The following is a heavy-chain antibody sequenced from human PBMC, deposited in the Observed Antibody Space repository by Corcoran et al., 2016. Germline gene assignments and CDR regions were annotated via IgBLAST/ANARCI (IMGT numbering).Heavy chain of an antibody. CDR2: IYSSGRT. J-gene: IGHJ5*02. CDR1: GGSISSGGYY. D-gene: IGHD2-2*01. Sequence: QVQLQESGPGLVKPSQTLSLTCTVSGGSISSGGYYWSWIRQHPGKGLGWIGYIYSSGRTYYNPSRKSRVTISVETSKNQFSLKLSSVTAADTAVYYWARGYWSSTSCWERAWFDPWGQGTLVTVSS. CDR3: ARGYWSSTSCWERAWFDP. V-gene: IGHV4-31*03.